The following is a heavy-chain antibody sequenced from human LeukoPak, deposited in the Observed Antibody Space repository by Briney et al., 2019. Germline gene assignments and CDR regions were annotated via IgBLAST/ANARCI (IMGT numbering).Heavy chain of an antibody. CDR1: GFTFTSHW. Sequence: PGGSLRLSCAASGFTFTSHWMSWVRQAPGKGLEWVARMNLDGSEKYYVDSVKGRFTISRDNAKTSLYLEMNSLRAEDTAVYYCARDASFRTNGVCYTRFDYWGQGTRVTVSS. J-gene: IGHJ4*02. D-gene: IGHD2-8*01. V-gene: IGHV3-7*01. CDR3: ARDASFRTNGVCYTRFDY. CDR2: MNLDGSEK.